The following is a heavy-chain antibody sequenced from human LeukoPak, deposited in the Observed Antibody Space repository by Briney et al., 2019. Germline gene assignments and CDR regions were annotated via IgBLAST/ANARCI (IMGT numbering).Heavy chain of an antibody. V-gene: IGHV1-69*13. CDR1: GGTFSSYA. J-gene: IGHJ4*02. D-gene: IGHD3-10*01. Sequence: GASVKVSCKASGGTFSSYAISWVRQAPGQGLEWMGGITPIFGTANYAQKFQGRVTITADESTSTAYMELSSLRSEDMAVYYCARGPIVGESPFFGYWGQGTLVTVSS. CDR3: ARGPIVGESPFFGY. CDR2: ITPIFGTA.